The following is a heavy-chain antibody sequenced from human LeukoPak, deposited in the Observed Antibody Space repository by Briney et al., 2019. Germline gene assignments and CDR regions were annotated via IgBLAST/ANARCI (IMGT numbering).Heavy chain of an antibody. CDR3: AKEPREYCSSTSCPNWLDS. CDR2: ISASGGTT. J-gene: IGHJ5*01. V-gene: IGHV3-23*01. D-gene: IGHD2-2*01. Sequence: GGSLRLYCAASGFTFNNYAMSWVRQAPGKGLEWVSAISASGGTTYYADSVKGRFTISRDNSENTLFLQMNSLRAEDTAVYYCAKEPREYCSSTSCPNWLDSERRGTVITVSS. CDR1: GFTFNNYA.